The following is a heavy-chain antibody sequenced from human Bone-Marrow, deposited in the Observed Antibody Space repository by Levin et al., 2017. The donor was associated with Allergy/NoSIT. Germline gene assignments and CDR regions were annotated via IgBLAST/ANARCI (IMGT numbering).Heavy chain of an antibody. V-gene: IGHV3-15*01. J-gene: IGHJ5*02. CDR2: FKSHSEGGTR. CDR3: ATDTELWFDH. CDR1: GFSFSDAW. Sequence: GGSLRLSCAGTGFSFSDAWMSWVRQAPGKGLEWVGRFKSHSEGGTRDYASPVKGRFSISRDDSKNMLFLEMNNLKTEDTAVYYCATDTELWFDHWGQGTLVTVSS. D-gene: IGHD2-8*02.